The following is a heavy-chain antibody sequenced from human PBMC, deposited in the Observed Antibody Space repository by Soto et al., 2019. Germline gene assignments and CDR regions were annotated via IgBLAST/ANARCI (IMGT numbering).Heavy chain of an antibody. CDR3: ARDFYGSGSHYYMDV. CDR1: GYTLTELS. CDR2: FDPEDGET. D-gene: IGHD3-10*01. J-gene: IGHJ6*03. V-gene: IGHV1-24*01. Sequence: ASVKVSCKVSGYTLTELSMHWVRQAPGKGLEWMGGFDPEDGETIYAQKFQGRVTITRGTSASTAYMELSSLRSEDTAVYYCARDFYGSGSHYYMDVWGKGTTVTVSS.